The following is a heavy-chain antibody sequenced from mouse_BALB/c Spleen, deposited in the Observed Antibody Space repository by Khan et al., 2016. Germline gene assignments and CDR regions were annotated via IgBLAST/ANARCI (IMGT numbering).Heavy chain of an antibody. V-gene: IGHV3-8*02. Sequence: EVQLQESGPSLVKPSQTLSLTCSVTGDSITSGYWNWIRKFPGNKLEYMGYISYSGSTYYNPSLKRRISITRDTSKNQYYLQLNSVTTEDTATYYCALDSSGYHYYAMDYWGQGTSVTVSS. J-gene: IGHJ4*01. CDR1: GDSITSGY. CDR2: ISYSGST. CDR3: ALDSSGYHYYAMDY. D-gene: IGHD3-2*01.